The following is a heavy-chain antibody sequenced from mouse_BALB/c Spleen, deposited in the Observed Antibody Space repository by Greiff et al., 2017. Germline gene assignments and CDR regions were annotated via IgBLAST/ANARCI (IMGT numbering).Heavy chain of an antibody. Sequence: DLVKPGASVKLSCKASGYTFTSYWINWIKQRPGQGLEWIGRIAPGSGSTYYNEMFKGKATLTVDTSSSTAYIQLSSLSSEDSAVYFCATWGAMDYWGQGTSVTVSS. CDR2: IAPGSGST. CDR1: GYTFTSYW. J-gene: IGHJ4*01. CDR3: ATWGAMDY. V-gene: IGHV1S41*01.